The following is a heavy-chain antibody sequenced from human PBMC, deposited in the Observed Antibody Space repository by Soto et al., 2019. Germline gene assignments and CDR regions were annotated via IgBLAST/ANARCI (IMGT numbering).Heavy chain of an antibody. V-gene: IGHV1-2*04. D-gene: IGHD1-20*01. Sequence: GASVKVSCKASGYTFTGYYMHWVRQAPGQGLEWMGWINPNSGGTNYAQKFQGWVTMTRDTSISTAYMELSRLRSDDTAVYYCARLNWNDDYYYYGMDVWGQGTTVTVSS. CDR2: INPNSGGT. J-gene: IGHJ6*02. CDR3: ARLNWNDDYYYYGMDV. CDR1: GYTFTGYY.